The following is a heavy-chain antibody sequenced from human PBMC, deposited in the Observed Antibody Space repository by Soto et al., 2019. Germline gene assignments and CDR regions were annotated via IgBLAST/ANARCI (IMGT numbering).Heavy chain of an antibody. CDR1: GYTLTELS. D-gene: IGHD4-17*01. Sequence: GASVKVSCKVSGYTLTELSMHWVRQAPGKGLEWMGGFDPEDGETIYAQKFQGRVTMTEDTSTDTAYMELSSLRSEDTAVYYCATAAHRLRGPSYFDYWGQGTLVTVSS. CDR2: FDPEDGET. CDR3: ATAAHRLRGPSYFDY. J-gene: IGHJ4*02. V-gene: IGHV1-24*01.